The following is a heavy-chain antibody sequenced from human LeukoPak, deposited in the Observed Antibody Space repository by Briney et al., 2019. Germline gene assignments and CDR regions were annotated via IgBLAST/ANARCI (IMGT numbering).Heavy chain of an antibody. D-gene: IGHD3-10*01. CDR1: GGSISSYY. CDR2: IYYSGST. J-gene: IGHJ4*02. V-gene: IGHV4-59*01. CDR3: ASSHLYGSGSYED. Sequence: PSETLSLTCTVSGGSISSYYWSWIRQPPGKGLEWIGYIYYSGSTNYNPSLKSRVTISVDTSKNQFSLRLSSVTAADTAVYYCASSHLYGSGSYEDWGQGTLVTVSS.